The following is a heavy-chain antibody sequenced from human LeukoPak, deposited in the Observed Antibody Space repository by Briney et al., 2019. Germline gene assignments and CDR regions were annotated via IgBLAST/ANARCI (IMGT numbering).Heavy chain of an antibody. Sequence: PSQTLSLTCTVSGGSISSGSYFWSWIRQPAGKGLEWIGRINTSGSTNYNPSLKSRVTMSVDTSKNQFSLKLSSVTAADTAVYYCARESITGTNYYYYYYMDVWGKGTTVTVSS. CDR2: INTSGST. J-gene: IGHJ6*03. CDR3: ARESITGTNYYYYYYMDV. V-gene: IGHV4-61*02. CDR1: GGSISSGSYF. D-gene: IGHD1-7*01.